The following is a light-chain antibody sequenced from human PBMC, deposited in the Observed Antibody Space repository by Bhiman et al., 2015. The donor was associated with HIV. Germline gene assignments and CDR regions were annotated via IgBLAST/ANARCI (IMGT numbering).Light chain of an antibody. CDR1: SSAVGNYNL. V-gene: IGLV2-23*02. CDR3: CSYAGPRIFWL. Sequence: QSALTQPASVSGSPGQSITISCTGTSSAVGNYNLVSWYQRHPGKAPKLMIYEVTKRPSGVSNRFSGSKSGNTASLAISGLQAEDEADYYCCSYAGPRIFWLFGGGTKLTVL. CDR2: EVT. J-gene: IGLJ3*02.